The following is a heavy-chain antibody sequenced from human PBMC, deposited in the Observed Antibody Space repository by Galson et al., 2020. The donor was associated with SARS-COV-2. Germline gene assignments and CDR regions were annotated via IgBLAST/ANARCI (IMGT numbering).Heavy chain of an antibody. V-gene: IGHV3-30*04. J-gene: IGHJ3*02. D-gene: IGHD6-19*01. CDR2: ISYDGSNK. CDR1: GFTFSSYA. Sequence: GGSLRLSCAASGFTFSSYAMHWVRQAPGKGLEWVAVISYDGSNKYYADSVKGRFTVSRDNSKNTLYLQMNSLRAEDTAVYYCASPVAHSSGWATAYNDAFDIWGQGTMVTVSS. CDR3: ASPVAHSSGWATAYNDAFDI.